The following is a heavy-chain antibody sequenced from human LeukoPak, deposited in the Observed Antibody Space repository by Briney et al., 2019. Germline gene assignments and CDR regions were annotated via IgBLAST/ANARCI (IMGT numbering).Heavy chain of an antibody. D-gene: IGHD3-10*01. CDR1: GFHVITYY. Sequence: GGSLRLSCAASGFHVITYYMNWFRQAPGKGLEWASVIYSDFRTYYADSVKGRFIISKDTSKNTLYLQMNSLRAEDTAVYYCARDSRVRGPHFDYWGQGTLVTVSS. CDR2: IYSDFRT. V-gene: IGHV3-53*01. J-gene: IGHJ4*02. CDR3: ARDSRVRGPHFDY.